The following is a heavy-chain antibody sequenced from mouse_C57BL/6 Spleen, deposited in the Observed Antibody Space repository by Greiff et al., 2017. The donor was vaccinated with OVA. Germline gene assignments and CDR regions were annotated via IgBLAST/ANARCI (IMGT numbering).Heavy chain of an antibody. D-gene: IGHD2-1*01. J-gene: IGHJ2*01. CDR1: GYTFTSYW. Sequence: VQLQQPGAELVKPGASVKLSCKASGYTFTSYWMHWVKQRPGQGLEWIGMIHPNSGSTNYNEKFKSKATLTVDKSSSTAYMQLSSLTSEDSAVYYCARQDGNYQYYFDYWGQGTTLTVSS. V-gene: IGHV1-64*01. CDR2: IHPNSGST. CDR3: ARQDGNYQYYFDY.